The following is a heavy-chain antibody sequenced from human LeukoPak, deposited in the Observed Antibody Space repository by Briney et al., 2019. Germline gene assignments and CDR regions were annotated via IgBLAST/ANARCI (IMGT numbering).Heavy chain of an antibody. V-gene: IGHV4-59*11. CDR2: IYYSGST. CDR3: ARELGCSSTRCYSDNWFDP. D-gene: IGHD2-2*01. Sequence: SETLSLTCTVSGGSITGHFCGWIRQSRGKRLEWIGYIYYSGSTNYNPSLKSRFTISVDTSKNQFSLKLSSVTAADTAMYYCARELGCSSTRCYSDNWFDPWGQGTLVTVSS. CDR1: GGSITGHF. J-gene: IGHJ5*02.